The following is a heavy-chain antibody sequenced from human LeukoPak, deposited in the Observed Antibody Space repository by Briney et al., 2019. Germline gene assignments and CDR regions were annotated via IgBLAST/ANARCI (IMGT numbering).Heavy chain of an antibody. CDR3: ARDWVSGP. Sequence: GGSLMLSCAASGFTFSSYSMNWVRQAPGKGLEWVSYISSSSSTIYYADSVKGRFTISRDNAKNSLYLQMNSLRAEDTAVYYCARDWVSGPWGQGTLVTVSS. D-gene: IGHD3-16*01. CDR1: GFTFSSYS. CDR2: ISSSSSTI. V-gene: IGHV3-48*01. J-gene: IGHJ4*02.